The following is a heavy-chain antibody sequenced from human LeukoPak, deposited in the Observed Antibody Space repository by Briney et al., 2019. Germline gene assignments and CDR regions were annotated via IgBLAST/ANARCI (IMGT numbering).Heavy chain of an antibody. J-gene: IGHJ4*02. V-gene: IGHV3-48*04. CDR2: ISSSSSTM. CDR1: GFTFSSYS. Sequence: GGSLRLSCAASGFTFSSYSRNWVRQAPGKGLEWVSYISSSSSTMYYPDSVRGRFTISRDNAKNSLYLQMNSLRAEDTAVYYCARAGSHRNSGYDYWGQGTLVTVSS. D-gene: IGHD5-12*01. CDR3: ARAGSHRNSGYDY.